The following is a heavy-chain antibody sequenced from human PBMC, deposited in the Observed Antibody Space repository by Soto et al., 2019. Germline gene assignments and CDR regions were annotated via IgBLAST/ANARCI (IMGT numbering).Heavy chain of an antibody. V-gene: IGHV4-39*01. CDR3: ARASSWYPVDY. CDR1: GGSISSGGYY. D-gene: IGHD6-13*01. CDR2: IYYSGST. Sequence: SETLSLTCTVSGGSISSGGYYWSWIRQPPGKGLEWIGSIYYSGSTYYNPSLKSRVTISVDTSKNQFSLKLSSVTAADTAVYYCARASSWYPVDYWGQGTLVTVS. J-gene: IGHJ4*02.